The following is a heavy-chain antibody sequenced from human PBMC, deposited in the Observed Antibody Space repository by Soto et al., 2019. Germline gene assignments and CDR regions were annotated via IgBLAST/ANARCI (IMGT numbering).Heavy chain of an antibody. CDR3: AGHDSIAAAGLYFDY. CDR2: IDPSDSYT. D-gene: IGHD6-13*01. V-gene: IGHV5-10-1*01. CDR1: GYSFTSYW. J-gene: IGHJ4*02. Sequence: GESLKISCKGSGYSFTSYWISWVRQMPGKGLEWMGRIDPSDSYTNYSPSFQGHVTISADKSISTAYLQWSSLKASDTAMYYCAGHDSIAAAGLYFDYWGQGTLVTVSS.